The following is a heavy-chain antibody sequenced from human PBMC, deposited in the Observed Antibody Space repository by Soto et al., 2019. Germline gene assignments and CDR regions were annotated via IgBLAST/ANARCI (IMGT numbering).Heavy chain of an antibody. CDR1: GGSISSGDYY. CDR3: ASGIRKRYCSSTSCYASFDY. D-gene: IGHD2-2*01. V-gene: IGHV4-31*03. J-gene: IGHJ4*02. Sequence: PSETLSLTCTVSGGSISSGDYYWSWIRQHPGKGLEWIGYIYYSGSTYYNSSLKSRLTISLDTSKNQFSLKLSSVTAADTAVYYCASGIRKRYCSSTSCYASFDYWGQGTLVTVSS. CDR2: IYYSGST.